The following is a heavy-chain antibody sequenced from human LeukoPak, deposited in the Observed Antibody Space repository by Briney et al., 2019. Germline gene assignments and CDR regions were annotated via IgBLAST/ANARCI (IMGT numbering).Heavy chain of an antibody. CDR3: ARGASSRAGNFDY. Sequence: SETLSLTCAVYGGSFSGYYWSWIRQPPGKGLEWIGEINHSGSTNYNPSLKSRVTISVDTSKNQFSLTLSSVTAADTAVYYCARGASSRAGNFDYWGQGTLVTVSS. V-gene: IGHV4-34*01. CDR2: INHSGST. CDR1: GGSFSGYY. D-gene: IGHD6-13*01. J-gene: IGHJ4*02.